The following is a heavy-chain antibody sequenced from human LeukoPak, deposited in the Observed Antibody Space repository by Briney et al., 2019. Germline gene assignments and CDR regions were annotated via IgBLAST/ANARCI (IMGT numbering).Heavy chain of an antibody. CDR2: IYYSGST. CDR1: GGSISSYS. D-gene: IGHD6-13*01. Sequence: SETLSLTCTVSGGSISSYSWCWIRQPPGKGLEWIGYIYYSGSTNYNPSLKSRVTISVDTSKNQFSLKLSSVTAADTAVYYCARRLTAAGTDPFDYWGQETLVTVSS. V-gene: IGHV4-59*08. J-gene: IGHJ4*02. CDR3: ARRLTAAGTDPFDY.